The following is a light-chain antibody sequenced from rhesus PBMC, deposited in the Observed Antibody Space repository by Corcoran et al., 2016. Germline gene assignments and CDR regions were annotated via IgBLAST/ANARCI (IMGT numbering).Light chain of an antibody. J-gene: IGKJ2*01. CDR1: ENGYSN. CDR2: AAT. V-gene: IGKV1-74*01. CDR3: QHSNGTPYS. Sequence: DIQLTQSPFSLSASPGDRVTIICRASENGYSNFHWDQQKPGKAPKLLIYAATPLQSGVPSRYSGVGSGTVYTITISSLQPEVIATCYCQHSNGTPYSFGQRNKVGIK.